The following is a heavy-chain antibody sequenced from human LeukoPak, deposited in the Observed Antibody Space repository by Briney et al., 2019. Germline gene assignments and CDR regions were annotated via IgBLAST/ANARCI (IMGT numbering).Heavy chain of an antibody. CDR2: IIPFFGTA. CDR3: ARVGGHDYGDYAFDY. Sequence: SVKVSCKAAEGTFSSYAISWVPQAPGQGLEWMGGIIPFFGTANDPQKFQGRVTITTDESTSTAYMELSSLRSEDTAVYYCARVGGHDYGDYAFDYWGQGTLVTVSS. CDR1: EGTFSSYA. V-gene: IGHV1-69*05. D-gene: IGHD4-17*01. J-gene: IGHJ4*02.